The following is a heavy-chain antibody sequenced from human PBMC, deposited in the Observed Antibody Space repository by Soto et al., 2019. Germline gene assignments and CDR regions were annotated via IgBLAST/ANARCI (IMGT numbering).Heavy chain of an antibody. D-gene: IGHD3-9*01. Sequence: SETLSLTCTVSGGSVSSGSYYWSWIRQPPGEGLEWIGEIHYSGTTNYNPSLKSRVTISLDKSKNQFSLNLNSVTAADTAMYYCTRALLKSLDYWGQGTLVTVSS. CDR2: IHYSGTT. CDR3: TRALLKSLDY. J-gene: IGHJ4*02. CDR1: GGSVSSGSYY. V-gene: IGHV4-61*01.